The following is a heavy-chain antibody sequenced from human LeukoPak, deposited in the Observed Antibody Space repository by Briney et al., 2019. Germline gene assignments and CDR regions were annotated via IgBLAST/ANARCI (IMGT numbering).Heavy chain of an antibody. J-gene: IGHJ4*02. Sequence: SETLSLTCTVSGGSISSSSYYWGWISQPPGKGLEWIGSIYYSGSTYYNPSLKSRVTISVDTSKNQFSLKLSSVTAADTAVYYCARLHSGYDSSNYFDYWGQGTLVTASS. D-gene: IGHD5-12*01. CDR2: IYYSGST. CDR1: GGSISSSSYY. CDR3: ARLHSGYDSSNYFDY. V-gene: IGHV4-39*01.